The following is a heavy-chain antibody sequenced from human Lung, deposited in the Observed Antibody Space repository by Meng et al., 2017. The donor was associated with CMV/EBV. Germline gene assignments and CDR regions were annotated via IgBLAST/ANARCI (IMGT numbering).Heavy chain of an antibody. J-gene: IGHJ6*02. V-gene: IGHV3-15*01. CDR2: IKSKTDGGTT. CDR3: TTGRIYCSSTSCHWGGMDV. Sequence: GESLKISCAASGFTFSNAWMSWVRQAPGKGLEWVGRIKSKTDGGTTDYAAPVKGRFTISRDDSKNTLYLQMNSLKTEDTAVYYCTTGRIYCSSTSCHWGGMDVWGQGTXVNV. CDR1: GFTFSNAW. D-gene: IGHD2-2*01.